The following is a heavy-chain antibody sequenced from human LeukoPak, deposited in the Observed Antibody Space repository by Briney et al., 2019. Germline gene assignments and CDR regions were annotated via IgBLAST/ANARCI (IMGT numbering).Heavy chain of an antibody. CDR3: ARIVRSQEMATIKSNYFDY. J-gene: IGHJ4*02. D-gene: IGHD5-24*01. CDR1: GGSISSYY. CDR2: IYYSGST. Sequence: SETLSLTCTVSGGSISSYYWSWIRQPPGKGLEWIRYIYYSGSTNYNPSLKSRVTISVDTSKNQFSLKLSSVTAADTAVYYCARIVRSQEMATIKSNYFDYWGQGTLVTVSS. V-gene: IGHV4-59*01.